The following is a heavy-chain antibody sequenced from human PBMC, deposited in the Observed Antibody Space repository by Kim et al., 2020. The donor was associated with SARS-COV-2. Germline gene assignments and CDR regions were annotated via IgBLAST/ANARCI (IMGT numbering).Heavy chain of an antibody. Sequence: GGSLRLSCAASGFTFSSYAMSWVRQAPGKGLEWVSAISGSGGSTYYADSVKGRFTISRDNSKNTLYLQMNSLRAEDTAVYYCAKGGTTGRYSSSLGDYYYGMDVWGQGTTVTVSS. V-gene: IGHV3-23*01. CDR3: AKGGTTGRYSSSLGDYYYGMDV. D-gene: IGHD6-13*01. CDR1: GFTFSSYA. CDR2: ISGSGGST. J-gene: IGHJ6*02.